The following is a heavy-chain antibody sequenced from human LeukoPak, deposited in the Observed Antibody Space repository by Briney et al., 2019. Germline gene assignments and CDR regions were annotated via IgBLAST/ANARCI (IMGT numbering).Heavy chain of an antibody. CDR3: ARQKKNCSGGSCLNFDY. CDR1: GYSITSGYH. CDR2: MYHSGNI. J-gene: IGHJ4*02. V-gene: IGHV4-38-2*02. D-gene: IGHD2-15*01. Sequence: SETLSLTCIVSGYSITSGYHWGWIRQTPGKGLEWIGTMYHSGNINYNPSLKSRVTISVDTSKNQFSLKLSSVTAADTAVYYCARQKKNCSGGSCLNFDYWGQGTLVTVSS.